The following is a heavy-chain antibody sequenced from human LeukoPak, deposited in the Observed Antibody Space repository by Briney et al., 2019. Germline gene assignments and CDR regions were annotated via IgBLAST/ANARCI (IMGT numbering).Heavy chain of an antibody. CDR1: GFTFSNAW. D-gene: IGHD3-22*01. V-gene: IGHV3-15*01. Sequence: PGGSLRLSCAASGFTFSNAWMSWVRQAPGKGLEWVGRIKSKTDGGTTDYAAPVKGRLTISRDDSKNTLYLQMSSLKTEDTAVYYCITFSMIVVVITTWGQGTLVTVSS. J-gene: IGHJ4*02. CDR2: IKSKTDGGTT. CDR3: ITFSMIVVVITT.